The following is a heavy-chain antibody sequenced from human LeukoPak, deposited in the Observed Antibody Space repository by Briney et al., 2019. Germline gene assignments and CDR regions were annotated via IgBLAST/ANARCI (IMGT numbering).Heavy chain of an antibody. Sequence: GGSLRLSCAASGFIFNTYSLNWVRQAPGKGLEWVSYISSSSSTIYYADSVKGRFTISRDNAKNSLYLQMNSLRAEDTAVYYCARERYCSSTSCSDAFDIWGQGTMVTVSS. CDR2: ISSSSSTI. D-gene: IGHD2-2*01. CDR1: GFIFNTYS. V-gene: IGHV3-48*01. CDR3: ARERYCSSTSCSDAFDI. J-gene: IGHJ3*02.